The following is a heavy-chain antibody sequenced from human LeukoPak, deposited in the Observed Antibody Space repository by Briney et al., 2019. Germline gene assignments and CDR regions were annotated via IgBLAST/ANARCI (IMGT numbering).Heavy chain of an antibody. Sequence: GASVKVSCKASGGTFSSYAISWVRQAPGQGLEWMGRIIPILGIANYAQKFQGRVTITADKSTSTAYMELSSLRSEDTAVYYCARDRGTMVRSDAFDIWGQGTMVTVSS. D-gene: IGHD3-10*01. CDR3: ARDRGTMVRSDAFDI. CDR2: IIPILGIA. J-gene: IGHJ3*02. V-gene: IGHV1-69*04. CDR1: GGTFSSYA.